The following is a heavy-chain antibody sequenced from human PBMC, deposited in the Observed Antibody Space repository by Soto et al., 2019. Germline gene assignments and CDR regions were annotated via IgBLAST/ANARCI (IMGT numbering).Heavy chain of an antibody. CDR2: INPSDGSS. CDR1: GYIFAKNY. V-gene: IGHV1-46*01. CDR3: ARGQTIAAALSMDV. Sequence: QVQLVQSGAEAKKPGASVRIFCKASGYIFAKNYMYWVRQAPGQGPEWMGLINPSDGSSINAQKFQGRLTITSDTSTGTVYMDLSGLRPEDTAVYFCARGQTIAAALSMDVWGQGTTVIVSS. J-gene: IGHJ6*02. D-gene: IGHD6-13*01.